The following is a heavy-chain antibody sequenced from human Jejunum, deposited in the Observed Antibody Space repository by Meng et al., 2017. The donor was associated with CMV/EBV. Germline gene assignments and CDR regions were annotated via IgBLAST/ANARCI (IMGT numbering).Heavy chain of an antibody. D-gene: IGHD1-26*01. CDR3: SYTSGGNWFDY. V-gene: IGHV3-15*01. Sequence: ASGFNFKNAWMNWVRQAPGKGLEWVGRIRSKPDGGTTEYAAPVKGRFTISRDDSKTTLFLQMNSLKTEDTAVYFCSYTSGGNWFDYWGQGTLVTVSS. CDR1: GFNFKNAW. J-gene: IGHJ5*01. CDR2: IRSKPDGGTT.